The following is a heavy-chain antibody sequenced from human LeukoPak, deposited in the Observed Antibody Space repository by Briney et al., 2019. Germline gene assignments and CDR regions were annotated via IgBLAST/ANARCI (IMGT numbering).Heavy chain of an antibody. D-gene: IGHD3-10*01. CDR1: GGSISSYY. Sequence: SETLSLTCTVSGGSISSYYGSWIRQPPGKGLEWIGYIYSSGDTNYNPSLKSRVTISVDTSKNQFSLKLSSVTAADTAVYYCARQDGYYFGSGSYMYYFDYWGQGTLVTVSS. V-gene: IGHV4-59*01. J-gene: IGHJ4*02. CDR2: IYSSGDT. CDR3: ARQDGYYFGSGSYMYYFDY.